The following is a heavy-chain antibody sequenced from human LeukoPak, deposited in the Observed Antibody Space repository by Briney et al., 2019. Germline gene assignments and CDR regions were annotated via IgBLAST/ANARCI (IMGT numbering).Heavy chain of an antibody. Sequence: SETLSLTCTVSGGSISSSSYYWGWIRQPPGKGLEWIGGIYYSGSTYYNPSLKSRVTISVDTSKNQFSLKLSSVTAADTAVHYCARGDGYSITDWGQGTLVTVSS. V-gene: IGHV4-39*07. D-gene: IGHD5-24*01. CDR1: GGSISSSSYY. J-gene: IGHJ4*02. CDR3: ARGDGYSITD. CDR2: IYYSGST.